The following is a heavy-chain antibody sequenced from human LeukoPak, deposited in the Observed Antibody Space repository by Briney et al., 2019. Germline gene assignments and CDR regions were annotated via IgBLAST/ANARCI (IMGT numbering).Heavy chain of an antibody. Sequence: ASVKVSCKASGYTFTSYYMHWVRQAPGQGLEWMGIINPSGGSTSYAQKFQGRVTMTRDTSTSTVYMELSSLRSEDTAVYYCAEDGGVVPAVPPLYYYYYMDVWGKGTTVTVSS. CDR2: INPSGGST. CDR1: GYTFTSYY. J-gene: IGHJ6*03. D-gene: IGHD2-2*01. V-gene: IGHV1-46*01. CDR3: AEDGGVVPAVPPLYYYYYMDV.